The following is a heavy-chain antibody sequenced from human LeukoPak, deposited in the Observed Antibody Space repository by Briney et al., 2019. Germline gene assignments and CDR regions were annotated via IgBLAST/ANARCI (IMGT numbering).Heavy chain of an antibody. CDR2: ISSSGSTI. D-gene: IGHD3-22*01. J-gene: IGHJ4*02. V-gene: IGHV3-11*01. CDR3: ARDRTDYYYDSSGYDY. Sequence: GGSLRLSCAASGFTFSDYYMSWIRQAPGKGLEWVSYISSSGSTIYYADSVKGRFTISRDNAKNSLYLQMNSLSAEDTAVYYCARDRTDYYYDSSGYDYWGQGTLVTVSS. CDR1: GFTFSDYY.